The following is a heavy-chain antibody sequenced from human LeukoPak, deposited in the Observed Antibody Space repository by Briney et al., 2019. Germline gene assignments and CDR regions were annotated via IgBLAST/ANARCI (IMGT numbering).Heavy chain of an antibody. J-gene: IGHJ4*02. Sequence: SQTLSLTCTVFGGSISSGDYYWSWIRQPPGKGLEWIAYISHSGGTYYNPSLKSRATISLDTSRNQFSLKLSSVTAADTAVYYCARFHTSGYYRHFDFWGQGTLVTVSS. V-gene: IGHV4-30-4*01. D-gene: IGHD3-22*01. CDR1: GGSISSGDYY. CDR3: ARFHTSGYYRHFDF. CDR2: ISHSGGT.